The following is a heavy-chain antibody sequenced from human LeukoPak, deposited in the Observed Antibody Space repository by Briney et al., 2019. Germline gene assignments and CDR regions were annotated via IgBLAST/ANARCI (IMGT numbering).Heavy chain of an antibody. J-gene: IGHJ6*03. CDR3: AKDGGVWGEVAARYYYMDV. V-gene: IGHV3-48*01. Sequence: PGGSLRLSCAASGFTFSSYSMNWVRQAPGKGLEWVSYISSSSSTIYYADSVKGRFTISRDNSKNTLYLQMNSLRAEDTAVYYCAKDGGVWGEVAARYYYMDVWGKGTTVTVSS. D-gene: IGHD6-6*01. CDR1: GFTFSSYS. CDR2: ISSSSSTI.